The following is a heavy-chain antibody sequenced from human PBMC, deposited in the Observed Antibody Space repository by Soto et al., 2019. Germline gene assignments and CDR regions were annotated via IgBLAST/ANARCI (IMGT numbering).Heavy chain of an antibody. CDR2: IHYSGSI. Sequence: QVQLQQSGPGLVKPSQTLSLTCTVSGGSISYEYYHWTWIRQSPGQGLEWIGYIHYSGSIIYNPSFKSRVTISVDTYKNQFSLQLSSVTAADTAVYFCAREDDGGDRDYYGLDVWGQGTTVTVSS. D-gene: IGHD2-21*02. J-gene: IGHJ6*02. CDR3: AREDDGGDRDYYGLDV. CDR1: GGSISYEYYH. V-gene: IGHV4-30-4*08.